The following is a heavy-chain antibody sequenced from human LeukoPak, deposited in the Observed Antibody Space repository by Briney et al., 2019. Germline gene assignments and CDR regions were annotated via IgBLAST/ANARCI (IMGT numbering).Heavy chain of an antibody. V-gene: IGHV3-33*01. D-gene: IGHD3-10*01. Sequence: GRSLRLSCAASGFTFSSYGMHWVRQAPGKGLGWVAVIRYDGSNKYYADSVKGRFTISRDNSKNTLYLQMNNLRAEDTAVYYCASAAMVRGVISAGLDRWGQGTLVTVSS. CDR3: ASAAMVRGVISAGLDR. J-gene: IGHJ4*02. CDR1: GFTFSSYG. CDR2: IRYDGSNK.